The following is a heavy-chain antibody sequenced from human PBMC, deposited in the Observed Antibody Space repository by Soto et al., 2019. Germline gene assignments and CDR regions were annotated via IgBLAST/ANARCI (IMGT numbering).Heavy chain of an antibody. D-gene: IGHD2-15*01. J-gene: IGHJ6*02. Sequence: QVQLVESGGGVVQPGGSLRLSCTTSGFTFNTYGMHWVRQAPGKGLEWVAIIWYDGSNKYYADSVKGRFTISRDNSRNTLYLQMNSLRAEDTALYYCARADCTGAYCYSWPFNYGVDVWRQGTTVTVSS. CDR1: GFTFNTYG. CDR2: IWYDGSNK. CDR3: ARADCTGAYCYSWPFNYGVDV. V-gene: IGHV3-33*08.